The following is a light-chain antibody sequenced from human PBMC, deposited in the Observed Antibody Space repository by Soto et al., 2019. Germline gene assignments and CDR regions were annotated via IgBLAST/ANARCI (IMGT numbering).Light chain of an antibody. Sequence: DIQMTQSPSSLSASVGDRVTITCRASQTISNYLNWYQQKPGKAPNLLIYSASSLQSGVPSRFSGSGSGTDVTLTISRLQPEDFATYYWQQSYSTPPITFGPGTKVDIK. J-gene: IGKJ3*01. CDR2: SAS. V-gene: IGKV1-39*01. CDR3: QQSYSTPPIT. CDR1: QTISNY.